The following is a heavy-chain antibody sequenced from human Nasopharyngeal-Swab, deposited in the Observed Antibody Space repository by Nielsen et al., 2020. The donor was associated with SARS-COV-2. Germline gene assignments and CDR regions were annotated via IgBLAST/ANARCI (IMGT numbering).Heavy chain of an antibody. CDR3: AKDTSGWYLDY. Sequence: SLKISYAASRFTFSSYGMHWVRQAPGKGLEWVAVISYDGSNKYYADSVKGRFTISRDNSKNTLYLQMNSLRAEDTAVYYCAKDTSGWYLDYWGQGTLVTVSS. CDR1: RFTFSSYG. CDR2: ISYDGSNK. V-gene: IGHV3-30*18. D-gene: IGHD6-19*01. J-gene: IGHJ4*02.